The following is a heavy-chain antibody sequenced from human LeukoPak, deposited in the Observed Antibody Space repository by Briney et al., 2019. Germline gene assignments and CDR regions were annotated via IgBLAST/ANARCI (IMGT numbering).Heavy chain of an antibody. J-gene: IGHJ4*02. CDR1: GFTFSSYS. D-gene: IGHD5-18*01. CDR2: IHYDGSNK. V-gene: IGHV3-30*02. CDR3: AKGRLWPDY. Sequence: GGSLRLSCAASGFTFSSYSMNWVRQAPGKGLDWVAFIHYDGSNKYYADSVKGRFTISRDDSKNTLYLQMNSLRAEDTAVYYCAKGRLWPDYWGQGTLVTVSS.